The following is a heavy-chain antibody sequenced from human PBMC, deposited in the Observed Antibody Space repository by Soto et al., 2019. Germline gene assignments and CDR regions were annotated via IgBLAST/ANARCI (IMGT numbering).Heavy chain of an antibody. Sequence: QVQLQESGPGLVKPSETLSLPCTVSGCSISSYYWSWIRQPPGKGLEWIGYIYYSGSTNYNPSLKSRVTISVDTSKNQFSLKLSSVTAADTAVYYCARFNWYFDLWGRGTLVTVSS. CDR2: IYYSGST. CDR1: GCSISSYY. J-gene: IGHJ2*01. V-gene: IGHV4-59*08. CDR3: ARFNWYFDL.